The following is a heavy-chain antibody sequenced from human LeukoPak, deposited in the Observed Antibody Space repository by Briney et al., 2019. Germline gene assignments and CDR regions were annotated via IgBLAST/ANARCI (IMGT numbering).Heavy chain of an antibody. D-gene: IGHD6-13*01. CDR1: GGSISSSSYY. J-gene: IGHJ4*02. CDR2: IYYSGST. Sequence: PSETLSLTCTVSGGSISSSSYYWGWIRQPPGTGLEWIGSIYYSGSTYYNPSLKSRVTISVDTSKNQFSLKLSSVTAADTAVYYCARRSIAAGNIFDYWGQGTLVTVSS. V-gene: IGHV4-39*01. CDR3: ARRSIAAGNIFDY.